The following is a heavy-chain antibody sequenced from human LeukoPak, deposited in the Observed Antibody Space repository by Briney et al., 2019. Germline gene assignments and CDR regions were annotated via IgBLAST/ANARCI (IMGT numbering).Heavy chain of an antibody. V-gene: IGHV3-23*01. CDR3: AKDRSGYADY. CDR2: ISGSGGST. CDR1: GFTFSSYA. J-gene: IGHJ4*02. Sequence: PGGSLRLSXAASGFTFSSYAMSWVGQAPGKGLEWVSAISGSGGSTYYADSVKGRFTISRDNSKNTLYLQMNSLGAEDTAVYSCAKDRSGYADYWGQGTLVTVSS. D-gene: IGHD3-3*01.